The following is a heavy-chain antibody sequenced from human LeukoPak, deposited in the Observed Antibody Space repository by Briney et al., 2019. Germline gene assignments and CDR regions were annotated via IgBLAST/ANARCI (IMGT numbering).Heavy chain of an antibody. D-gene: IGHD3-10*01. CDR2: ISWNSGSI. CDR1: GFTFSGYA. V-gene: IGHV3-9*01. J-gene: IGHJ4*02. Sequence: GGSLRLSCAASGFTFSGYAMHWVRQAPGKGLEWVSGISWNSGSIGYADSVKGRFTISRDNAKNSLYLQMNSLRAEDAALYYCAKDMSGGSGLDYWGQGTLVTVSS. CDR3: AKDMSGGSGLDY.